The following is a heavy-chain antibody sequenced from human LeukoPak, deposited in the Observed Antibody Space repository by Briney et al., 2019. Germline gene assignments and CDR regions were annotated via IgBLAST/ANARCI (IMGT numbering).Heavy chain of an antibody. Sequence: SGTLSLTCAVSGGSISSSNWWSWVRQPPGKGLEWIGSIYHSGSTYYNPSLKSRVTISVDTSKNQFSLKLSPVTAADTAVYYCARRVRLREGAYYFDYWGQGTLVTVSS. CDR1: GGSISSSNW. J-gene: IGHJ4*02. V-gene: IGHV4-4*02. CDR2: IYHSGST. D-gene: IGHD5-12*01. CDR3: ARRVRLREGAYYFDY.